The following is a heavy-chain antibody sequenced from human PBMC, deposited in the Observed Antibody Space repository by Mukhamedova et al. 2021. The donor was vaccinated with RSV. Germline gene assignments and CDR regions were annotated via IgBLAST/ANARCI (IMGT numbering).Heavy chain of an antibody. CDR3: AKDQSSSSTYYFDY. V-gene: IGHV3-23*01. Sequence: VRQAPGKGLEWVSAISGSGGSTYYADSVKGRFTISRDNSKKTLYLQMNSLRAEDTAVYYCAKDQSSSSTYYFDYWGQGTLVTVS. CDR2: ISGSGGST. D-gene: IGHD6-6*01. J-gene: IGHJ4*02.